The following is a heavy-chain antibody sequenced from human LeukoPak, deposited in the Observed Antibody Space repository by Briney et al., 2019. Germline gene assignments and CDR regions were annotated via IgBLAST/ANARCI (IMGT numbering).Heavy chain of an antibody. D-gene: IGHD3-22*01. CDR2: ISSSSTI. J-gene: IGHJ4*02. CDR1: GFTFSSYS. V-gene: IGHV3-48*01. Sequence: GGSLRLSCAASGFTFSSYSMNWVRQAPGKGLEWVSYISSSSTIYYADSVKGRFTISRDNSKNTLYLQMNSLRAEDTAVYYCARILDYYDSSGYLYYFDYWGQGTLVTVSS. CDR3: ARILDYYDSSGYLYYFDY.